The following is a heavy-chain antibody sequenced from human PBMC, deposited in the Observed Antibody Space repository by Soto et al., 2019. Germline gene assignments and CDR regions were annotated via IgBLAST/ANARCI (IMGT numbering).Heavy chain of an antibody. D-gene: IGHD6-19*01. Sequence: SETLSLTCAVSGGSIRSGGYSWSWIRQPPGEGLEWIGNMYSGGSAYYYPSLRSRVTMSVDTSKNQFSLRLSSVTAADTAVYYCADMRGQWLPRDWGQGILVTVSS. CDR1: GGSIRSGGYS. CDR2: MYSGGSA. J-gene: IGHJ4*02. CDR3: ADMRGQWLPRD. V-gene: IGHV4-30-2*03.